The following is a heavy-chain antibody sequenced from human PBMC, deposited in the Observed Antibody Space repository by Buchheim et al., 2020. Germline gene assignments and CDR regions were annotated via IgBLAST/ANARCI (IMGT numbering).Heavy chain of an antibody. CDR1: GFTFSSYA. D-gene: IGHD5-12*01. CDR2: ISYDGSNK. V-gene: IGHV3-30-3*01. CDR3: ARDLTWILFDY. J-gene: IGHJ4*02. Sequence: QVQLVESGGGVVQPGRSLRLSCAASGFTFSSYAMHWVRQAPGKGLEWVAVISYDGSNKYYADSVKGRFPISRDNSKNTLYLQMNSLRAEDTAVYYCARDLTWILFDYWGQGTL.